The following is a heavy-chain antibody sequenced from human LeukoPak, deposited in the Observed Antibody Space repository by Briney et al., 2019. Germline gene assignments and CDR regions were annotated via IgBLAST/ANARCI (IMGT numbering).Heavy chain of an antibody. CDR2: ISYDGSNK. D-gene: IGHD6-6*01. CDR3: ARGSSSSHYYSGMDV. V-gene: IGHV3-30-3*01. CDR1: GFTFSSYA. J-gene: IGHJ6*02. Sequence: GGSLRLSCAASGFTFSSYAMHWVRQAPGKGLEWVAVISYDGSNKYYADSVKGRFTISRDNSKDTLYLQMNSLRAEDTAVYYCARGSSSSHYYSGMDVWGQGTTVTVSS.